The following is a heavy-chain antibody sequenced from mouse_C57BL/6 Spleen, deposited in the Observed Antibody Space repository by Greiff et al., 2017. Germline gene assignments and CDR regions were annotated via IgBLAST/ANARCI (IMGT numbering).Heavy chain of an antibody. D-gene: IGHD2-4*01. CDR3: ARRGYDDGFDY. CDR1: GYTFTSYW. V-gene: IGHV1-64*01. CDR2: IHPNSGST. Sequence: QVQLQQPGAELVKPGASVKLSCKASGYTFTSYWMHWVKQRPGQGLEWLGMIHPNSGSTNYNEKFKSKATLTVDKSSSTAYMQLSSLTSEDSAVYYCARRGYDDGFDYWGQGTTLTVSS. J-gene: IGHJ2*01.